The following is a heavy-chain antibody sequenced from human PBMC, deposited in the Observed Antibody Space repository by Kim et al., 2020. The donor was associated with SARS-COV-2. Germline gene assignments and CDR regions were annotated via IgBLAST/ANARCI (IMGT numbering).Heavy chain of an antibody. D-gene: IGHD2-2*01. CDR3: ARGKKYQFYYYYYGMDV. V-gene: IGHV3-43D*03. Sequence: VKGRFTISRDNSKNSLYLQMNSLRAEDTALYYCARGKKYQFYYYYYGMDVWGQGTTVTVSS. J-gene: IGHJ6*02.